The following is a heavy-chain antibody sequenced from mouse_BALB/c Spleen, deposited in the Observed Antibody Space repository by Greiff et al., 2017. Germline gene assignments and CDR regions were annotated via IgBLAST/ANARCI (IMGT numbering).Heavy chain of an antibody. Sequence: LQQPGSELVRPGASVKLSCKASGYTFTSYWMHWVKQRPGQGLEWIGNIYPGSGSTNYDEKFKSKATLTVDTSSSTAYMQLSSLTSEDSAVYYCTRGAPYYYAMDYWGQGTSVTVSS. J-gene: IGHJ4*01. V-gene: IGHV1S22*01. CDR1: GYTFTSYW. CDR3: TRGAPYYYAMDY. CDR2: IYPGSGST.